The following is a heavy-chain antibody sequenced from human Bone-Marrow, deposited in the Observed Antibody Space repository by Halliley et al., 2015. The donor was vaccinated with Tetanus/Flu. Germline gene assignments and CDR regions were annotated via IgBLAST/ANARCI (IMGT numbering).Heavy chain of an antibody. J-gene: IGHJ5*02. Sequence: SLRLSCAGSGFTFSSYEMNWVRQAPGKGLEWLSYISTSGTIVYYADSVKGRFTISRDNAKMSLYLEMNSLRAEDTAIYYCARDVAPPTIAARWFDPWGQGALVTVSS. CDR2: ISTSGTIV. CDR1: GFTFSSYE. CDR3: ARDVAPPTIAARWFDP. D-gene: IGHD6-6*01. V-gene: IGHV3-48*03.